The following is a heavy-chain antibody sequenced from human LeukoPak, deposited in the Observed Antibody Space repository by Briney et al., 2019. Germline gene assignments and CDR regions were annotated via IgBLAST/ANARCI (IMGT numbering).Heavy chain of an antibody. Sequence: PGGSLRLSCAASGFTFSSDWMSWVRQAPGKGLEWVANIKQDGSEKYYVDSVKGRFTISRDNAKNSLYLQMNSLRAEDTAVYYCARVNFNPAIYFDYWGQGTLVTVSS. V-gene: IGHV3-7*01. CDR1: GFTFSSDW. J-gene: IGHJ4*02. D-gene: IGHD1-14*01. CDR3: ARVNFNPAIYFDY. CDR2: IKQDGSEK.